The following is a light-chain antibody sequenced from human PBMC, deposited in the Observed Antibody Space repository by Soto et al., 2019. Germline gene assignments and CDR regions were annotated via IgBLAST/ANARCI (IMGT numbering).Light chain of an antibody. Sequence: ILLTQPPAILSWSAGDRATLSCLASQSVSSNDLAWYQQKPGQAPRRRIYGASNRATGIQDRFSGSGSGTDFTLTISRLAPEDFAVYYCQQYGSSGTFGQGTKVDIK. V-gene: IGKV3-20*01. CDR1: QSVSSND. J-gene: IGKJ1*01. CDR2: GAS. CDR3: QQYGSSGT.